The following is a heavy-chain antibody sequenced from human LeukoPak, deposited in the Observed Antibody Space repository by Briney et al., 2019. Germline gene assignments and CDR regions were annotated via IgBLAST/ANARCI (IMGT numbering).Heavy chain of an antibody. D-gene: IGHD4-11*01. Sequence: SETLSLTCAVSGYSINSGYSWTWLRQRPGKGLEWIGNIYHSGYAYYNPSLKSRVTISLDASKNQFSLRLSSVTAADTAVYYCARNSSLTTLKGGCFDTWGQGTLVTVSS. V-gene: IGHV4-38-2*01. CDR2: IYHSGYA. CDR3: ARNSSLTTLKGGCFDT. J-gene: IGHJ5*02. CDR1: GYSINSGYS.